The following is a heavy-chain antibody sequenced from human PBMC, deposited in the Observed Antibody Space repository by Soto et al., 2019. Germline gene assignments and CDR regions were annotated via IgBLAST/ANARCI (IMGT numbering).Heavy chain of an antibody. CDR3: ARDSRGYYDSSGYDGLDV. CDR1: AFTFSSYA. V-gene: IGHV3-30-3*01. J-gene: IGHJ6*02. CDR2: ISYDGSNK. D-gene: IGHD3-22*01. Sequence: PWWSLRLPCSASAFTFSSYAMHVVRQAPDKGLEGMAVISYDGSNKYYADSVKGRFTISRDNSKNTVYLQMNSLRDEDTAVYYCARDSRGYYDSSGYDGLDVWGQGTNVTVSS.